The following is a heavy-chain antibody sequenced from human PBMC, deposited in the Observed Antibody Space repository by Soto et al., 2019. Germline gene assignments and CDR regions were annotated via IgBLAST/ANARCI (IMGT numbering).Heavy chain of an antibody. J-gene: IGHJ5*02. CDR3: ARGRFLEWSRGYNWFDP. V-gene: IGHV1-69*13. CDR2: IIPIFGTA. D-gene: IGHD3-3*01. Sequence: ASVKVSCKASGGTFSSYAISWVRQAPGQGLEWMGGIIPIFGTANYAQKFQGRVTITADESTSTAHMELSSLRSEDTAVYYCARGRFLEWSRGYNWFDPWGQGTLVTVSS. CDR1: GGTFSSYA.